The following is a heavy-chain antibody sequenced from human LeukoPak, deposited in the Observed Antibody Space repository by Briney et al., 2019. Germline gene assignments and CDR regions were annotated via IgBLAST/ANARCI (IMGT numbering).Heavy chain of an antibody. D-gene: IGHD6-25*01. Sequence: SQTLSLTCAVSGGSISSGGYSWRWIRQPPGKGLEWIGYIYHSGSTYYNPSLKSRVTISVDRSKNQFSLKLNSVTAADTAVYYCARASGGAAFDIWGQGTMVTVSS. CDR2: IYHSGST. J-gene: IGHJ3*02. V-gene: IGHV4-30-2*01. CDR1: GGSISSGGYS. CDR3: ARASGGAAFDI.